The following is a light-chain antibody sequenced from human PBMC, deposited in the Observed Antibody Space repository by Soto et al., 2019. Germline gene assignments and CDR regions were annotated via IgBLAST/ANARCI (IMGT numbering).Light chain of an antibody. CDR3: QQYGSSPPYT. Sequence: EVVLTQSPGTLSLSPGERATRSCRASQSVRNNYFAWYQQKPGQAPRLLIFGSSDRATGIPDRFSGSGSGTDFTLTISRLEPEDFAVYYCQQYGSSPPYTFGQGTKLEIK. CDR2: GSS. V-gene: IGKV3-20*01. CDR1: QSVRNNY. J-gene: IGKJ2*01.